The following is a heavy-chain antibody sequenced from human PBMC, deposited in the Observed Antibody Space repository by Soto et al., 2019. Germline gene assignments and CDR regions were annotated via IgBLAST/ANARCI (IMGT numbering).Heavy chain of an antibody. D-gene: IGHD5-12*01. J-gene: IGHJ4*02. Sequence: PSETLSLTCTVSGGTINTFSWSWVRQPAGKGLEWIGRIFSSGSTSFNPSLESRVAMSVDTSKNHFSLNLSSVTAADMAVYYCAREGSYSAYNFAHGIQLWSFDFWGQGALVTVSS. V-gene: IGHV4-4*07. CDR2: IFSSGST. CDR3: AREGSYSAYNFAHGIQLWSFDF. CDR1: GGTINTFS.